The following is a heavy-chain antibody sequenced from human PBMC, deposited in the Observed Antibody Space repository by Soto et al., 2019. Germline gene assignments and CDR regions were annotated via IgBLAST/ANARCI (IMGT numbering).Heavy chain of an antibody. CDR1: GGSISNYY. Sequence: SETLCLTCTVSGGSISNYYWSWIRQPPGKGLEWIGYSHYSGSTNYNPSFKSRVTISVDTSKKQFSLKLSSVTAADTAVYYCARHFYGSGSYAWFDPWGQGTLVTVSS. CDR2: SHYSGST. J-gene: IGHJ5*02. D-gene: IGHD3-10*01. V-gene: IGHV4-59*08. CDR3: ARHFYGSGSYAWFDP.